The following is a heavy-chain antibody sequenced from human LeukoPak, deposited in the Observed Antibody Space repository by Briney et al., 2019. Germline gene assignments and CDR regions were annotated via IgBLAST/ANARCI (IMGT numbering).Heavy chain of an antibody. CDR1: GGSISSYY. CDR3: ARVRNYYDTSGYYALDS. CDR2: IYYSGGT. J-gene: IGHJ4*02. V-gene: IGHV4-59*01. Sequence: SETLSLTCTVSGGSISSYYWTWIRQPPGKGLEWIGYIYYSGGTNYNPSLKSRVTISVDTSKNQFSLRLSSVTAADTAVYYCARVRNYYDTSGYYALDSWGQGTLATVSS. D-gene: IGHD3-22*01.